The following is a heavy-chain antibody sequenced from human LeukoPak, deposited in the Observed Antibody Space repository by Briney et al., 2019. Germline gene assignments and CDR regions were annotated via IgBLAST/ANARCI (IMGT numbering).Heavy chain of an antibody. J-gene: IGHJ4*02. CDR1: GFTFSSYS. CDR2: ISSSSSYI. D-gene: IGHD5-12*01. CDR3: ARGDFRWLQQHTALY. Sequence: SGGSLRLSCAASGFTFSSYSMNWVRQAPGKGLEWVSSISSSSSYIYYADSVKGRFTISRDNAKNSLYLQMNSLRAEDTAVYYCARGDFRWLQQHTALYWGQGTLVTVSS. V-gene: IGHV3-21*01.